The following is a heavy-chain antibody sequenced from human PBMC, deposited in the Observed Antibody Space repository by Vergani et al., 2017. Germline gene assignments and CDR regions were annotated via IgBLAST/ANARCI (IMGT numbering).Heavy chain of an antibody. CDR1: GDSIISRSYY. D-gene: IGHD3-16*01. V-gene: IGHV4-39*01. J-gene: IGHJ2*01. Sequence: QMQLQESGPGLVKASETLSLTCTVSGDSIISRSYYWGWNRQPPGKGLEWIGSIYNSGNGDSSSSLKSRVTISADTSKNQFSLRLTSVTAADTAVYYCASGKYYSXSTSHFRGRYFDVWGRGTLVTVPS. CDR2: IYNSGNG. CDR3: ASGKYYSXSTSHFRGRYFDV.